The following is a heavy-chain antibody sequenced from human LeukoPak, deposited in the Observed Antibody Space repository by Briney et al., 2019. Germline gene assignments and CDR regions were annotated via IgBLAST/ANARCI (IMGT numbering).Heavy chain of an antibody. CDR3: AFLINYGSGSYYPYYFDY. CDR1: GFTFSSYW. Sequence: GGSLRLSCAASGFTFSSYWMNWVRQAPGKGLEWVANIKQDGSEKYYVDSVKGRFTIARDNAKNSLYLKMNSLRAEDTAVYYCAFLINYGSGSYYPYYFDYWGQGTLVTVSS. CDR2: IKQDGSEK. J-gene: IGHJ4*02. D-gene: IGHD3-10*01. V-gene: IGHV3-7*01.